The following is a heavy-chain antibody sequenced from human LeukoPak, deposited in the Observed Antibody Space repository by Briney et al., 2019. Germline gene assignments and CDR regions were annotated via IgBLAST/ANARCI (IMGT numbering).Heavy chain of an antibody. J-gene: IGHJ4*02. CDR1: GGSFSGYY. CDR3: ARVKVAGSPTFDY. D-gene: IGHD3-10*01. Sequence: SETLSLTCAVYGGSFSGYYWSWIRQPPGKGLEWIGEINHSGSTNYNPSLKSRVTISVDTSKNQFSLNLSSVTAADTAVYYCARVKVAGSPTFDYWGQGTLVTVSS. V-gene: IGHV4-34*01. CDR2: INHSGST.